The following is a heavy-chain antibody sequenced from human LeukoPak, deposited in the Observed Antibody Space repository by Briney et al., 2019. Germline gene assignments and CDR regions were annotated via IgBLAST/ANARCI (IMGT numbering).Heavy chain of an antibody. V-gene: IGHV4-31*11. CDR3: ARSRGEDDEVITGY. CDR1: GGSISSGGYS. CDR2: IYYSGST. D-gene: IGHD3-22*01. J-gene: IGHJ4*02. Sequence: PSETLSLTCAVSGGSISSGGYSWSWIRQHPGKGLEWIGYIYYSGSTYYNPSLKSRVTISVDTSKNQFSLKLSSVTAADTAVYYCARSRGEDDEVITGYWGQGTLVTVSS.